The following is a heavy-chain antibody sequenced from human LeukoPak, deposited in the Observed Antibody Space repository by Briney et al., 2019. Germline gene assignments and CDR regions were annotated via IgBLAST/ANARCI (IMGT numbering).Heavy chain of an antibody. J-gene: IGHJ5*02. Sequence: GGSPRLSCAASGFTVSGNYMSWVRQAPGKGLEWVSVIYSGGSTYYADSVKGRFTISRDNSKNTLYLQMNSLRAEDTAVYYCAREMPYDSSGYNWFDPWGQGTLDTVSS. CDR3: AREMPYDSSGYNWFDP. D-gene: IGHD3-22*01. V-gene: IGHV3-53*01. CDR1: GFTVSGNY. CDR2: IYSGGST.